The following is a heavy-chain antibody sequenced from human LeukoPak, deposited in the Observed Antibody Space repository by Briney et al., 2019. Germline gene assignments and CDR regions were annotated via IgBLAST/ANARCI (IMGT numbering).Heavy chain of an antibody. Sequence: PSETLSFTCAVFGGSFSGSYWSWFRQPPGKGRGWLGEINLIGSTNYNPSLKSRVTISVDTSKNQFSLKLSSVTAADTAVYYCARGRYYYGSGSYYNQHYFDYWGQGTLVTVSS. CDR1: GGSFSGSY. CDR2: INLIGST. CDR3: ARGRYYYGSGSYYNQHYFDY. J-gene: IGHJ4*02. D-gene: IGHD3-10*01. V-gene: IGHV4-34*01.